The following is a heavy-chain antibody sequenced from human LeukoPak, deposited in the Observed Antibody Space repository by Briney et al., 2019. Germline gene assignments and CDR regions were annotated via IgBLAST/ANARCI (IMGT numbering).Heavy chain of an antibody. J-gene: IGHJ4*02. V-gene: IGHV4-61*02. D-gene: IGHD3-3*01. CDR3: ARAGFHFDY. CDR1: GGSISSSSYY. Sequence: SETLSLTCTVSGGSISSSSYYWSWIRQPAGKGLEWIGRIYTSGSTNYNPSLKSRVTISVDTSKNQFSLKLSSVTAADTAVYYCARAGFHFDYWGQGTLVTVSS. CDR2: IYTSGST.